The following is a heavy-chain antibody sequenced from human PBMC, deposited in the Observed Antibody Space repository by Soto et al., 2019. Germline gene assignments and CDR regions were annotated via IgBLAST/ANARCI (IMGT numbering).Heavy chain of an antibody. D-gene: IGHD5-18*01. CDR3: ARPNRDTPMVPFDV. J-gene: IGHJ4*02. CDR1: RGTFNRYA. CDR2: LVPQFGTP. Sequence: QVQLVQSGAEVKKPGSSVKVSCLASRGTFNRYAINWVRQAPGHGLEWLGALVPQFGTPNYAQKFQDSVTIVADESTNTTSMALRGLTSDDTAVYYCARPNRDTPMVPFDVWGQGTLVTVSS. V-gene: IGHV1-69*01.